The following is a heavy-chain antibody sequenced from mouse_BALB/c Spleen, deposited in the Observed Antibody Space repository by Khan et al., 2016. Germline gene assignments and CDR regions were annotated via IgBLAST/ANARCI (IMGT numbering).Heavy chain of an antibody. CDR3: ARHPPYYYGSSYFDY. CDR1: GFTFDSYT. Sequence: EVELVESGGGLVQPGGSLKLSCTASGFTFDSYTMSWVRQTPEKRLEWVAYISIGGDSTSYSETVKGRFTISRDNVKTTLYLQMSRLTSEDTAMYYCARHPPYYYGSSYFDYWGQGTTLTVSS. J-gene: IGHJ2*01. V-gene: IGHV5-12-2*01. CDR2: ISIGGDST. D-gene: IGHD1-1*01.